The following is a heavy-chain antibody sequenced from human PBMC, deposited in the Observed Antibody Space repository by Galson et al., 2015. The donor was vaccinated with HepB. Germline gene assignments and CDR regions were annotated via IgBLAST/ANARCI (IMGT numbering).Heavy chain of an antibody. Sequence: SLRLSCAVSGFTVSTNYMNWVRQAPGKGLEWVSVIYSGGSASYADSVKGRFTISRDISKNTLYLQMNSLRAEDTAVYYCARGLLASWGSGCPYYYYFGMDVWGQGTTLTVSS. CDR1: GFTVSTNY. J-gene: IGHJ6*02. CDR2: IYSGGSA. V-gene: IGHV3-53*01. CDR3: ARGLLASWGSGCPYYYYFGMDV. D-gene: IGHD2-21*02.